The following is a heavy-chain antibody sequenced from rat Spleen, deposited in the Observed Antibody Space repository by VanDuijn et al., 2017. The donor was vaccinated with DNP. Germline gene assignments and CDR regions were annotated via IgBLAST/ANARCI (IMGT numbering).Heavy chain of an antibody. CDR1: GFTFNNYL. CDR2: ITSSGGTT. V-gene: IGHV5-31*01. Sequence: VQLKESGPGPVQPSETLSLTCTVSGFTFNNYLMTWIRQVPGKGLEWVAAITSSGGTTYYRDSVKGRLTISRENAKSTLYLQMNSLRSEETATYYCARVQNWFAYWGQGTLVTVSS. D-gene: IGHD3-8*01. J-gene: IGHJ3*01. CDR3: ARVQNWFAY.